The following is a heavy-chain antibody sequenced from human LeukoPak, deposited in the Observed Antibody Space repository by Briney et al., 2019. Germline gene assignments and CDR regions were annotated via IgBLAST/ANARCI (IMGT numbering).Heavy chain of an antibody. CDR1: GGSISSSSYY. J-gene: IGHJ4*02. D-gene: IGHD1-7*01. CDR2: IYYSGST. V-gene: IGHV4-39*07. Sequence: SETLSLTCTVSGGSISSSSYYWGWIRQPPGKGLEWIGTIYYSGSTYYNPSLKSRVTISVDTSKNLFSLNLISVTAADTAVYYCARDKDHDNWNFRGYFDYWGQGTLVTVSS. CDR3: ARDKDHDNWNFRGYFDY.